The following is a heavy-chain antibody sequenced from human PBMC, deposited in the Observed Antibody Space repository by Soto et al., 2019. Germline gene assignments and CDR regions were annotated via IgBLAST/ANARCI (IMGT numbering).Heavy chain of an antibody. CDR1: GFTFNTFG. J-gene: IGHJ4*02. CDR2: ISYDGSDK. CDR3: ANSPNFYCSSYHCYKYYFDY. V-gene: IGHV3-30*18. D-gene: IGHD2-2*01. Sequence: GGSLRLSCAASGFTFNTFGMHWVRQAPGKGLEWVAVISYDGSDKYYSDSVRGRFTISRDNSMNTLYLQMNSLRTEDTAAYYCANSPNFYCSSYHCYKYYFDYWGQGTLVTVSS.